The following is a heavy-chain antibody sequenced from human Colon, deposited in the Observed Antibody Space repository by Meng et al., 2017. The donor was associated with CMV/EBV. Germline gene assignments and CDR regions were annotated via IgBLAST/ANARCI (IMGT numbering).Heavy chain of an antibody. CDR2: IRVSAISGGGDTA. D-gene: IGHD2-8*02. CDR1: GFSLSNHA. CDR3: ARVYRWIDPFDF. V-gene: IGHV3-23*01. J-gene: IGHJ4*02. Sequence: GESLKISCVASGFSLSNHAMGWVRQAPGKGLEWVSSIRVSAISGGGDTAYYADSVKGRFIISRDNSKNTLFLEVISLRVEDTAVYYCARVYRWIDPFDFWGQGTLVTVSS.